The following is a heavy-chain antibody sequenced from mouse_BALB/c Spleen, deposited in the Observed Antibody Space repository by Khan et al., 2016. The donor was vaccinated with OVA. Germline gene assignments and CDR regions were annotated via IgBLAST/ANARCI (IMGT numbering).Heavy chain of an antibody. J-gene: IGHJ3*01. V-gene: IGHV1S81*02. Sequence: VQLQESGAELVKPGASVRLSCKASGYTFTSYYLYWVKQRPGHGLEWIGDLNPSNGGTNSNEKFKSKATLTVDKSSSTAYIQLSSLTSEDSAVYYCTRSGYGAFAYWGQGTLVTVSA. D-gene: IGHD1-1*02. CDR1: GYTFTSYY. CDR2: LNPSNGGT. CDR3: TRSGYGAFAY.